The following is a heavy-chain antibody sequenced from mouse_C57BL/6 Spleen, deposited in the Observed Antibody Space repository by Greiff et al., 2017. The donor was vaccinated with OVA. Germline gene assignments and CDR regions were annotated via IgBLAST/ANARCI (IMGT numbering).Heavy chain of an antibody. D-gene: IGHD2-3*01. CDR1: GFTFSDYY. J-gene: IGHJ1*03. CDR3: ARHDGYYPYWYFDV. CDR2: ISNGGGST. Sequence: EVQLVESGGGLVQPGGSLKLSCAASGFTFSDYYMYWVRQTPEKRLEWIAYISNGGGSTYYPDTVKGRFTISRDNAKNTLYLQMSRLKSEDTAMYYCARHDGYYPYWYFDVWGTGTTVTVSS. V-gene: IGHV5-12*01.